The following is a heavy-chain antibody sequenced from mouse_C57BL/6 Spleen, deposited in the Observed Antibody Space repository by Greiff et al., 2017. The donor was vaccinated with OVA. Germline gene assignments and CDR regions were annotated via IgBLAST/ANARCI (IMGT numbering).Heavy chain of an antibody. CDR1: GFSLTSYA. J-gene: IGHJ4*01. V-gene: IGHV2-9-1*01. CDR3: ARNYYYGSSPYAMDY. D-gene: IGHD1-1*01. CDR2: IWTGGGT. Sequence: VKLVESGPGLVAPSQSLSITCTVSGFSLTSYAISWVRQPPGKGLEWLGVIWTGGGTNYNSALKSRLSISKDNSKSQVFLKMNSLQTDDTARYYCARNYYYGSSPYAMDYWGQGTSVTVSS.